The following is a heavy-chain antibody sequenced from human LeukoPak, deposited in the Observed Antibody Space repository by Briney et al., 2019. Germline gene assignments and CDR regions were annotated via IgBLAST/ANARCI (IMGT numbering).Heavy chain of an antibody. Sequence: ASVEVSCKASGYTFTSYAMNWVRQAPGQGLEWMGWINTNTGNPTYAQGFTGRFVFSLDTSVSTAYLQISSLKAEDTAVYYCARAAYRCSSTSCYRRPFDYWGQGTLVTVSS. V-gene: IGHV7-4-1*02. CDR1: GYTFTSYA. J-gene: IGHJ4*02. CDR3: ARAAYRCSSTSCYRRPFDY. D-gene: IGHD2-2*01. CDR2: INTNTGNP.